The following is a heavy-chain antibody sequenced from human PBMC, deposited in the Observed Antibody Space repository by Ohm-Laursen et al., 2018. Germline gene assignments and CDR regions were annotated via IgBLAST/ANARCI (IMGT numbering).Heavy chain of an antibody. CDR3: ARWMTTMVRRRSYYFDY. CDR2: ISYDGSNK. V-gene: IGHV3-33*05. Sequence: SLRLSCAASGFTFSSYGMHWVRQAPGKGLEWVAVISYDGSNKYYADSVKGRFTISRDSAKNSLYLQMNSLRAEDTAVYYCARWMTTMVRRRSYYFDYWGQGTLVTVSS. D-gene: IGHD3-10*01. J-gene: IGHJ4*02. CDR1: GFTFSSYG.